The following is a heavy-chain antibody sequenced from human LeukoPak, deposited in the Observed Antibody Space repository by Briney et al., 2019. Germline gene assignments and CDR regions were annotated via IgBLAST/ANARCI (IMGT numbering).Heavy chain of an antibody. CDR1: GFTVTNAW. V-gene: IGHV3-15*01. CDR3: TTEQWCAIYTHFAS. CDR2: IKGKSDGGAA. J-gene: IGHJ4*02. Sequence: PGGSLRLSCAASGFTVTNAWMSWVRQPPGKGLEWVGRIKGKSDGGAADYAAPVKGRFTISRDDSKNTLYVQMNSLKTEDTAVYYCTTEQWCAIYTHFASWGQGSLVTVST. D-gene: IGHD2-8*01.